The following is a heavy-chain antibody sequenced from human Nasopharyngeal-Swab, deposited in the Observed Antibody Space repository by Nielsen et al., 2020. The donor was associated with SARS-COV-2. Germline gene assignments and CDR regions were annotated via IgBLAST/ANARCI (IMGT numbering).Heavy chain of an antibody. Sequence: RQAPGKGLEWIGEINHSGSTNYNPSLKSRVTISVDTSKNQFSLKLSSVTAADTAVYYCARGRGSSPSGVYYYYMDVWGKGTTVTVSS. D-gene: IGHD6-6*01. CDR2: INHSGST. J-gene: IGHJ6*03. CDR3: ARGRGSSPSGVYYYYMDV. V-gene: IGHV4-34*01.